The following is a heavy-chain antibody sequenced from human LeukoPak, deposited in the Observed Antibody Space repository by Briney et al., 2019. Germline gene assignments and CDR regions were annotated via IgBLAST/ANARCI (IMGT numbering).Heavy chain of an antibody. J-gene: IGHJ4*02. CDR2: APSDLNVK. CDR3: AREGYYGSGSPPSLYFDY. CDR1: GFTFRNYV. V-gene: IGHV3-30-3*01. D-gene: IGHD3-10*01. Sequence: GGSLRLSCAASGFTFRNYVIHWVRQAPGKGLEWVAVAPSDLNVKLYADSVKGRFTISRDNSRSTLYLQMNSLRPEDTAIYYCAREGYYGSGSPPSLYFDYWGQGTLVTVSS.